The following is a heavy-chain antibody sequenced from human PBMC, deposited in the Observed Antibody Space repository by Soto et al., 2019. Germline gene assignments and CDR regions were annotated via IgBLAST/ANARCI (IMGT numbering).Heavy chain of an antibody. Sequence: EVQLVESGGGLVKPGGSLRLSCAASGFTFSSYSMNGVRQAPGKGLEWVSSISSSSSYIYYADSVKGRFTISRDNAKNSLYRQMNSLRAEDTAVYYWARGRLGGDDYKDYWGQGTLVTVSS. CDR1: GFTFSSYS. J-gene: IGHJ4*02. CDR3: ARGRLGGDDYKDY. V-gene: IGHV3-21*01. CDR2: ISSSSSYI. D-gene: IGHD5-12*01.